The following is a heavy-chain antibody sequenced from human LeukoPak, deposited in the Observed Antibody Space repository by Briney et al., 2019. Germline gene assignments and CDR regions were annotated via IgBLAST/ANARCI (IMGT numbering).Heavy chain of an antibody. CDR3: AKRGVAGRLYLHYFDN. V-gene: IGHV3-33*06. CDR2: IWYDGSNK. Sequence: SGGSLRLSCAASGFTFSSYGMHWVRQAPGKGLEWVAVIWYDGSNKYYADSVKGRFTISRDNSKNTLYLQMNSLRAEDTAVYYCAKRGVAGRLYLHYFDNWGQGTQVTVSS. J-gene: IGHJ4*02. D-gene: IGHD3-10*01. CDR1: GFTFSSYG.